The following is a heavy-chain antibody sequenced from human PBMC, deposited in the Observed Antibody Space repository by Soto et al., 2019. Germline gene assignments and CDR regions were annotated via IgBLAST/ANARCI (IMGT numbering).Heavy chain of an antibody. V-gene: IGHV3-48*04. CDR2: ISSSGTTV. CDR3: ARDQPGYSYGYGLGY. D-gene: IGHD5-18*01. CDR1: GFTFSSYS. J-gene: IGHJ4*02. Sequence: GGSLRLSCVVSGFTFSSYSMNWVRQAPGKGLEWVSYISSSGTTVYYADSVRGRFTISRDNAKNSLYLQMNSLRAEDTAVYYCARDQPGYSYGYGLGYWGQGTLVTVSS.